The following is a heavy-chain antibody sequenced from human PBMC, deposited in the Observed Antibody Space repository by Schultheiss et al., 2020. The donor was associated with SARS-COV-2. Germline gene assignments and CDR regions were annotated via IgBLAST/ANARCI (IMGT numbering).Heavy chain of an antibody. CDR2: ITHSGSI. CDR1: GGSFSGYY. CDR3: ARYGYSYGSDY. V-gene: IGHV4-34*01. J-gene: IGHJ4*02. Sequence: SETLSLTCAVYGGSFSGYYWTWLRQPPGKGLEWIGEITHSGSIKYNPSLKSRVTISVDTSKNHFSLKLSSVTAADTAVYYCARYGYSYGSDYWGQGTLVTVSS. D-gene: IGHD5-18*01.